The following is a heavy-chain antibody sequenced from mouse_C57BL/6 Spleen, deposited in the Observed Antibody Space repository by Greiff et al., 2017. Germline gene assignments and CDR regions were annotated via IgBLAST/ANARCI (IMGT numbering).Heavy chain of an antibody. CDR2: IYWDDDK. Sequence: QVTLKESGPGILQSSQTLSLTCSFSGFSLSTSGMGVSWIPQPSGKGLEWLGHIYWDDDKRSNPSLKRRLTISNDTSRNQIFLKITSVDTADTATYYCARSSPYDYGSKGSYNYAMDYWGQGTSVTVSS. CDR3: ARSSPYDYGSKGSYNYAMDY. D-gene: IGHD1-1*01. V-gene: IGHV8-12*01. CDR1: GFSLSTSGMG. J-gene: IGHJ4*01.